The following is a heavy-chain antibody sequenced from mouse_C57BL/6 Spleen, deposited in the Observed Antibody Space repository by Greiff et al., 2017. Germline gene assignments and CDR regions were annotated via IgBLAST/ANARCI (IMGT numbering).Heavy chain of an antibody. D-gene: IGHD2-10*01. V-gene: IGHV1-9*01. CDR3: ARSGLLPFDV. J-gene: IGHJ1*03. Sequence: QVQLQQSGAELMKPGASVKLSCKATGYTFTGYWIEWVKQRPGHGLEWIGEILPGSGSTNYNGKFKGKATLTADKSSSTAYMQLSGLTSEDSAVYFCARSGLLPFDVWGTGTTVTVSS. CDR2: ILPGSGST. CDR1: GYTFTGYW.